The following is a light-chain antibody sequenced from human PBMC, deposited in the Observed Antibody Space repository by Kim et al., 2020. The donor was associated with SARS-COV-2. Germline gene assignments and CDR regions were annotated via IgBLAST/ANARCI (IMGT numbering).Light chain of an antibody. V-gene: IGKV1-39*01. CDR3: QQSYNLPFS. Sequence: VSVGDRVTITCRASQTILTSLNWYQKKPGKAPTIMIYAASSLEGGVPPRFSGTGSGTDFTLTIRGLQPEDSGSYHCQQSYNLPFSFGQGTKVDIK. J-gene: IGKJ2*03. CDR2: AAS. CDR1: QTILTS.